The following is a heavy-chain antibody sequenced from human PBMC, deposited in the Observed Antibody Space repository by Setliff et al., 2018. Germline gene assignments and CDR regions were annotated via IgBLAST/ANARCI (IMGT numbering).Heavy chain of an antibody. CDR1: GFTFSFHW. CDR3: ARSAVAVPGQFYFDN. Sequence: PGGSLRLSCAASGFTFSFHWMSWVRQAPDKGLEWVASINQDGGGESYVDSVKGRFTISRDNAKNSLYLQMNSLRTEDTAVYYCARSAVAVPGQFYFDNWGQGTQVTVSS. J-gene: IGHJ4*02. CDR2: INQDGGGE. D-gene: IGHD6-19*01. V-gene: IGHV3-7*01.